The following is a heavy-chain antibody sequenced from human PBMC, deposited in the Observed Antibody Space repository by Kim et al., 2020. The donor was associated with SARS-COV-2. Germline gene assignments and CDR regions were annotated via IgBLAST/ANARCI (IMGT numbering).Heavy chain of an antibody. CDR1: GFTFSSYG. CDR3: AKVRDYGDYVGSFDY. CDR2: ISYDGSNK. Sequence: GGSLRLSCAASGFTFSSYGMHWVRQAPGKGLEWVAVISYDGSNKYYADSVKGRFTISRDNSKNTLYLQMNSLRAEDTAVYYCAKVRDYGDYVGSFDYWGQGTLVTVSS. D-gene: IGHD4-17*01. J-gene: IGHJ4*02. V-gene: IGHV3-30*18.